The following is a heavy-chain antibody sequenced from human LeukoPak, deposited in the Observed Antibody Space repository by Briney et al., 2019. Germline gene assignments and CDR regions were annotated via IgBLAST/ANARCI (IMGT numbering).Heavy chain of an antibody. CDR1: GFTFSGSA. V-gene: IGHV3-73*01. J-gene: IGHJ5*02. CDR3: TRLDGDYVDWFDP. D-gene: IGHD4-17*01. Sequence: GGSLRLSCAVSGFTFSGSAMHWVRQASGKGLEWVGRIRSKANSYATAYAASVKGRLTISRDDSKNTAYLQMNSLKTEDTAVYYCTRLDGDYVDWFDPWGQGTLVTVSS. CDR2: IRSKANSYAT.